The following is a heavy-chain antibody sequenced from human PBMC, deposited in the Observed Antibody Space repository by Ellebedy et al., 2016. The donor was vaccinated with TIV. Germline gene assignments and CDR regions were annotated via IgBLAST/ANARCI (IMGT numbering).Heavy chain of an antibody. D-gene: IGHD3-22*01. J-gene: IGHJ3*02. Sequence: GESLKISCKGSGYSFTSYWIGWVRQMPGKGLEWLGFIYPGDSDTRYSPSFQGQVTISADKSISTAYLQWSSLKASDTAMYYCARHSNYYDSSGQEADAFDIWGQGTMVTVSS. CDR3: ARHSNYYDSSGQEADAFDI. CDR2: IYPGDSDT. V-gene: IGHV5-51*01. CDR1: GYSFTSYW.